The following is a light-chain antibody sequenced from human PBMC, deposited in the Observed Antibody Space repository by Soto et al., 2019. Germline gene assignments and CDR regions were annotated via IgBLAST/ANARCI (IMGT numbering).Light chain of an antibody. J-gene: IGKJ2*02. CDR3: QQYNNWPWT. CDR2: GAS. Sequence: EIVMTQSPATLSVSPGERATLSCRASQSVSSNLAWYQQKPGQAPRLLIYGASTRGTGIPARFSGSGSGTEFTLTISSLQSEDFAVYYCQQYNNWPWTFGQGTKLEIK. CDR1: QSVSSN. V-gene: IGKV3-15*01.